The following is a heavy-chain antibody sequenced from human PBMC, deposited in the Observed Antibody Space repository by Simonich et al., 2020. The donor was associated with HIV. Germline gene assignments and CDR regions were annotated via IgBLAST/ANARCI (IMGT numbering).Heavy chain of an antibody. J-gene: IGHJ1*01. CDR1: GGSFSGYY. V-gene: IGHV4-34*01. CDR3: ARLTAGGLGEYFQH. CDR2: INYSGRP. D-gene: IGHD6-13*01. Sequence: QVQLQQWGAGLLKPSETLSLTCAVYGGSFSGYYWSCIRQPPGKGLEWIGEINYSGRPNENPSHKSRVTISVDTAKNQFSLKLSSVTAADTAVYYCARLTAGGLGEYFQHWGQGTLVTVSS.